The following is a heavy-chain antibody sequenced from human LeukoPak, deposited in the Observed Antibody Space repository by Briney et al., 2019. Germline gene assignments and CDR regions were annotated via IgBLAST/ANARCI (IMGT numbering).Heavy chain of an antibody. CDR3: ANLPSGSYYRDPRLNWFDP. V-gene: IGHV3-23*01. J-gene: IGHJ5*02. D-gene: IGHD3-10*01. CDR2: ISGSGGST. Sequence: GGSLRLSCAASGFTFSSYAMSWVRQAPGKGLKWVSAISGSGGSTYYADSVKGRFTISRDNSKNTLYLQMNSLRAEDTAVYYCANLPSGSYYRDPRLNWFDPWGQGTLVTVSS. CDR1: GFTFSSYA.